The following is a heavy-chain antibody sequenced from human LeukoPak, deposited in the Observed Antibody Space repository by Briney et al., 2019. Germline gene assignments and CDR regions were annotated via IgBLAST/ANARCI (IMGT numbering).Heavy chain of an antibody. CDR1: GFTFDDYA. CDR3: AKEGEQWLGPGAFDI. CDR2: ISWNSGSI. J-gene: IGHJ3*02. D-gene: IGHD6-19*01. Sequence: GRSLRLSCAASGFTFDDYAMHWVRQAPGKGLEWVSGISWNSGSIGYADSVKGRFTISRDNAKNSLYLQMNSLRAEDTALYYCAKEGEQWLGPGAFDIWGQGTMVTVSS. V-gene: IGHV3-9*01.